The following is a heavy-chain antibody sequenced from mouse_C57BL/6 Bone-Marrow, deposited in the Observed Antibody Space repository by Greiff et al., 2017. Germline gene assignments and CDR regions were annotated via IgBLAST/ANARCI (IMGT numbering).Heavy chain of an antibody. CDR3: ARDSGSSSWFAY. CDR2: IHPNSGST. CDR1: GYTFTSYW. Sequence: QVQLQQPGAELVKPGASVKLSCKASGYTFTSYWMHWVKQRPGQGLEWIGMIHPNSGSTNYNEKLKSKATLTVDKSSSTAYRQLSSLTSEDSAVYYCARDSGSSSWFAYWGQGTLVTVSA. V-gene: IGHV1-64*01. D-gene: IGHD1-1*01. J-gene: IGHJ3*01.